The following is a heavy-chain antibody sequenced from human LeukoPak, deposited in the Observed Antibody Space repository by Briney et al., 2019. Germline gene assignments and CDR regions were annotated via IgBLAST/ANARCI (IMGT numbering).Heavy chain of an antibody. V-gene: IGHV3-23*01. D-gene: IGHD5-12*01. Sequence: GGSLRLSCAASGFTFSNHAMSWVRQGPGKGLELLSAITGTGGSTYYIDSVKGRFTISRDNSRNTVDLEMNSLTAEDTAVYYCAKRDRGYNFGFFDSWGQGALVIVS. CDR1: GFTFSNHA. CDR2: ITGTGGST. CDR3: AKRDRGYNFGFFDS. J-gene: IGHJ4*02.